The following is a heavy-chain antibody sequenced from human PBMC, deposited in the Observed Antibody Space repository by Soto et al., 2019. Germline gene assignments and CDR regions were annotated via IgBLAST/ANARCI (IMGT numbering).Heavy chain of an antibody. CDR3: AKEDSSSWHYYYGMDV. Sequence: QVQLVESGGGVVQPGRSLRLSCAASGFTFSSYGMNWVRQAPGKGLEWVAVISYDGSNKYYADSVKGRFTIPRDSSKNMLYLQMNSLRAEDTAVYYCAKEDSSSWHYYYGMDVWGQGTTVTVSS. V-gene: IGHV3-30*18. CDR2: ISYDGSNK. D-gene: IGHD6-13*01. J-gene: IGHJ6*02. CDR1: GFTFSSYG.